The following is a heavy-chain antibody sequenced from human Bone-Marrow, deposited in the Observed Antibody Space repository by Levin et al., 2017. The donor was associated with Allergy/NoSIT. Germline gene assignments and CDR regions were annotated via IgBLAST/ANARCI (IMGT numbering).Heavy chain of an antibody. J-gene: IGHJ4*02. Sequence: SQTLSLTCTVSGGSMSRYYWSWIRQSPERGLEWIGYIYYTGDASYNPSLEGRVAISIDTPKNQFSLRLNSVTAADTALYYCARARDNFGYLPPDYWGQGTLVTVSS. CDR2: IYYTGDA. CDR3: ARARDNFGYLPPDY. V-gene: IGHV4-59*01. CDR1: GGSMSRYY. D-gene: IGHD5-18*01.